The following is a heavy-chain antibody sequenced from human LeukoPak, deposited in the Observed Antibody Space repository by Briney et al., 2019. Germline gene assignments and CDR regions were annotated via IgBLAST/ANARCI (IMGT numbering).Heavy chain of an antibody. J-gene: IGHJ5*02. V-gene: IGHV4-61*08. D-gene: IGHD3-3*01. CDR2: IYYSGST. CDR1: GGSISSGGYS. Sequence: SETLSLTCAVSGGSISSGGYSWSWIRQPPGKGLEWIGYIYYSGSTNYNPSLKSRVTISVGTSKNQFSLKLSSVTAADTAVYYCARTPYDFWSGPLGWFDPWGQGTLVTVSS. CDR3: ARTPYDFWSGPLGWFDP.